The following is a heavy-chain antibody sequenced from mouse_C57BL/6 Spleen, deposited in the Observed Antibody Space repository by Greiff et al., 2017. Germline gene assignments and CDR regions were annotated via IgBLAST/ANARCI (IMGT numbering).Heavy chain of an antibody. Sequence: EVKLMESGGDLVKPGGSLKLSCAASGFTFSSYGMSWVRQTPDKRLEWVATISSGGSYTYYPDSVKGRFTISRDNAKNTLYLQMSSLKSEDTAMYYCARQEWLLRDYYAMDYWGQGTSVTVSS. CDR3: ARQEWLLRDYYAMDY. D-gene: IGHD2-3*01. V-gene: IGHV5-6*01. CDR2: ISSGGSYT. CDR1: GFTFSSYG. J-gene: IGHJ4*01.